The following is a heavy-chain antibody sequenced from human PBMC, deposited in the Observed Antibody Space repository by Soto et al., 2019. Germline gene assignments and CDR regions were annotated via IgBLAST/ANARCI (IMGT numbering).Heavy chain of an antibody. CDR2: IYYSGST. CDR3: AKDKLLWFGEFNYYYGMDV. D-gene: IGHD3-10*01. Sequence: ETLSLTCTVSGGSISSYYWSWIRQPPGKGLEWIGYIYYSGSTNYNPSLKSRVTISVDTSKNQFSLKLSSVTAADTAVYYCAKDKLLWFGEFNYYYGMDVWGQGTTVTVSS. J-gene: IGHJ6*02. V-gene: IGHV4-59*01. CDR1: GGSISSYY.